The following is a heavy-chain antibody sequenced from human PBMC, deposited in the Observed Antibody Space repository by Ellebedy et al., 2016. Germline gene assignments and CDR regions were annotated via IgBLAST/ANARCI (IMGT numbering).Heavy chain of an antibody. CDR2: ISGSGGNT. J-gene: IGHJ4*02. V-gene: IGHV3-23*01. D-gene: IGHD3-10*01. CDR3: ARSPLRLVRFGELGDY. CDR1: GFTFSSHG. Sequence: GGSLRLXXAASGFTFSSHGMSWVRQAPGKGLEWVSVISGSGGNTYYADSVKGRFTISRDNSKNTLSLQMNSLRDEDTAVYYCARSPLRLVRFGELGDYWGQGTLVTVSS.